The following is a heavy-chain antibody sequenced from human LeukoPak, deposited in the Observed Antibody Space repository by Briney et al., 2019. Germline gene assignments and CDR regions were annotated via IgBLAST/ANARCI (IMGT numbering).Heavy chain of an antibody. V-gene: IGHV3-23*01. CDR1: GLTFSSSA. CDR3: ARHGDPNYDFWSGYFSTVPYYFDY. Sequence: KTGGSLRLSCAASGLTFSSSAMSWVRQAPGKGLEWVSAISNNGGYTYYADSVQGRFTISRDNSKSTLCLQMNSLRAEDTAVYYCARHGDPNYDFWSGYFSTVPYYFDYWGQGTLVTVSS. D-gene: IGHD3-3*01. J-gene: IGHJ4*02. CDR2: ISNNGGYT.